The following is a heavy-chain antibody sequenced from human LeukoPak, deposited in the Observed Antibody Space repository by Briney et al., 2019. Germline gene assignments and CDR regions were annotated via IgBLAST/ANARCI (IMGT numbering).Heavy chain of an antibody. J-gene: IGHJ4*02. CDR1: GFTFSSYA. CDR3: ANFRNYFGWLPVDY. CDR2: ISGSGGST. D-gene: IGHD3-9*01. V-gene: IGHV3-23*01. Sequence: GGSLRLSCAASGFTFSSYAMSWVRQAPGKGLEWVSAISGSGGSTYYADSVKGRFTISRDNSKNTLYLQMNSLRAEDTAVYYCANFRNYFGWLPVDYWGQGTLVTVSS.